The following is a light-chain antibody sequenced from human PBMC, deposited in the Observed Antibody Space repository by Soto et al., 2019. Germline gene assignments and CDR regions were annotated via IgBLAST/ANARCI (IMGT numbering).Light chain of an antibody. J-gene: IGKJ1*01. V-gene: IGKV3-20*01. CDR1: QSVSTS. Sequence: EILMTQSPATLSVSPGESATLSCRASQSVSTSLAWYQQKPGQAPRLLIYGASTRATDIPARFSGSGSGTDFTLTISRLEPEDFAVYYCQQYGSSPETFGQGTKVDIK. CDR2: GAS. CDR3: QQYGSSPET.